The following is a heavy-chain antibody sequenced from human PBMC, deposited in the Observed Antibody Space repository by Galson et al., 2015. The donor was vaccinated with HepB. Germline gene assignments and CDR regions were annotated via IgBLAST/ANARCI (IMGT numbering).Heavy chain of an antibody. Sequence: PALVKPTQTLTLTCTFSGFSLSTTEMRVSWIRQPPGKALEWLARIDWDDDKFYSTSLQTRFTISKDTSKNQVVLTMTNMDPVDTATYYCARSGYSSGWYPWYFDLWGRGTLVTVSS. CDR3: ARSGYSSGWYPWYFDL. D-gene: IGHD6-19*01. CDR1: GFSLSTTEMR. CDR2: IDWDDDK. V-gene: IGHV2-70*04. J-gene: IGHJ2*01.